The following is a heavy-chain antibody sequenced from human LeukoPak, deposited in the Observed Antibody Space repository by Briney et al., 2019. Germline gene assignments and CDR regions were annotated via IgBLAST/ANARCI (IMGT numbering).Heavy chain of an antibody. CDR3: TRQNCTGGSCSYVDC. CDR1: GFTFSDSY. CDR2: IRTKTRNYAA. Sequence: GGSLKLSCAASGFTFSDSYMHWVRQASGKGLEWVGLIRTKTRNYAATYAESVKGRFTISRDDSKNTAYLQMNRLKMEDTAVYYCTRQNCTGGSCSYVDCWGQGTLVTVSS. J-gene: IGHJ4*02. D-gene: IGHD2-8*02. V-gene: IGHV3-73*01.